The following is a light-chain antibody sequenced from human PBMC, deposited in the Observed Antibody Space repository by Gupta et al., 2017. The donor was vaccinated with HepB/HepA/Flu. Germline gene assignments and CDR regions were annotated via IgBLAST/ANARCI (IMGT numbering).Light chain of an antibody. V-gene: IGKV3-20*01. CDR3: QQYTTSPRT. CDR2: GAS. J-gene: IGKJ1*01. CDR1: QSVGFNY. Sequence: EIVLTQSPDTLSLSPGESATLSCRASQSVGFNYFAWYQQKPGQTPRLLIYGASTRATGVPDRFSGSGSGTDFTLTISRLEPEDFAVYYCQQYTTSPRTFGQGTKVEIK.